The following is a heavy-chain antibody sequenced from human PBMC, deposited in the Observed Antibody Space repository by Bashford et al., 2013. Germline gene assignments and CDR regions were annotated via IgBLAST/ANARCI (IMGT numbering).Heavy chain of an antibody. D-gene: IGHD6-13*01. V-gene: IGHV3-48*01. Sequence: GSRRDSPVSASGFTFSSYSMNWVRQAPGKGLEWLSYISSISSSKYYADAVKGRFTISRDNAKNSLYLQMNSLRAEDTAVYYCARDGRPNGITAVGWGPYFDQWGQGTLVTVSS. CDR1: GFTFSSYS. CDR2: ISSISSSK. J-gene: IGHJ4*02. CDR3: ARDGRPNGITAVGWGPYFDQ.